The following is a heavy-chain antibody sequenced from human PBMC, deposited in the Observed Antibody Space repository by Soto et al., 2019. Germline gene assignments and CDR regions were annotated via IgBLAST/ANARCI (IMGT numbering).Heavy chain of an antibody. D-gene: IGHD3-9*01. CDR1: GFTFSSYA. Sequence: GGSLRLSCAASGFTFSSYAMSWVRQAPGKGLEWVSAISGSGGSTYYADSVKGRFTISRDNSKNTLCLQMNSLRAEDTAVYCCAETAYYDILTGYYPVYYFDYWGQGTLVTVSS. V-gene: IGHV3-23*01. J-gene: IGHJ4*02. CDR2: ISGSGGST. CDR3: AETAYYDILTGYYPVYYFDY.